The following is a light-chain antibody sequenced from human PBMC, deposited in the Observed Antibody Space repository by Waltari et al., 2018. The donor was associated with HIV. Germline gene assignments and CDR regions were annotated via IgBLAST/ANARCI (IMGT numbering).Light chain of an antibody. J-gene: IGKJ2*01. CDR3: MQALQTPYT. V-gene: IGKV2-28*01. CDR1: HSLLHSNGYNY. CDR2: LGS. Sequence: DIVMTQSPLSLPVTPGEPASISCRSSHSLLHSNGYNYLDWYLQKPGQSPQLLIYLGSNRASGVPDRFSGSGSGTDFTLKISRVEAEDVGVYYCMQALQTPYTFGLGTKLQIK.